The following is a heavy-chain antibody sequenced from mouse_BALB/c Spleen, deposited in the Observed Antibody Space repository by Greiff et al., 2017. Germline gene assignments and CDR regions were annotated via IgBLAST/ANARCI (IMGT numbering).Heavy chain of an antibody. CDR2: INPSTGYT. D-gene: IGHD2-4*01. CDR3: AREIYYDYDYYAMDY. J-gene: IGHJ4*01. V-gene: IGHV1-7*01. Sequence: QVQLKESGAELAKPGASVKMSCKASGYTFTSYWMHWVKQRPGQGLEWIGYINPSTGYTEYNQKFKDKATLTADKSSSTAYMQLSSLTSEDSADYYCAREIYYDYDYYAMDYWGQGTSVTVSS. CDR1: GYTFTSYW.